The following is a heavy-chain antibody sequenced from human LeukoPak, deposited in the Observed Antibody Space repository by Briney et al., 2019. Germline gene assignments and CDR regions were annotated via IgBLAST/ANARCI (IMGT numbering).Heavy chain of an antibody. J-gene: IGHJ4*02. V-gene: IGHV3-23*01. Sequence: GGSLRLSCAASGFTFSSYSMTWVRQAPGKGLEWVSTISSSGDTTYYADSVKGRFTISRDNSKNTLYLQMNSLSADDTAVYYCAKPLTLPTPFFDYWGQGTLVTVSS. CDR1: GFTFSSYS. D-gene: IGHD2-21*02. CDR2: ISSSGDTT. CDR3: AKPLTLPTPFFDY.